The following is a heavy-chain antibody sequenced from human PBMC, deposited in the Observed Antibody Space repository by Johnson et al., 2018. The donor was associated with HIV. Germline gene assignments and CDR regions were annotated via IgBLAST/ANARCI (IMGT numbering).Heavy chain of an antibody. V-gene: IGHV3-30*04. J-gene: IGHJ3*02. CDR1: GFTFSTYA. CDR2: ISYDGRTQ. Sequence: QMLLVESGGSVVQPGRSLRLSCAASGFTFSTYAMHWVRQAPGKGLEWVAVISYDGRTQYYADSVKGRLTISRDHSKNTLYLQMNSLRAEDTAVYYCARELGSGYSSGWYLRSDDAFDIWGQGTMVTVSS. D-gene: IGHD6-19*01. CDR3: ARELGSGYSSGWYLRSDDAFDI.